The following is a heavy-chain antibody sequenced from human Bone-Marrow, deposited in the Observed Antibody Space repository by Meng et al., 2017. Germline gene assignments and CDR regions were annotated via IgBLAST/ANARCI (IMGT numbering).Heavy chain of an antibody. Sequence: SETLSLTCTVSRYSISSGYYWSWIRQPAGKGLEWIGRIYTSGSTNYNPSLKSRVTMSVDTSKNQFSLKLSSVTAADTAVYYCARDQRSLGWLQRKGAFDIWGQGTMVTVSS. CDR2: IYTSGST. V-gene: IGHV4-4*07. J-gene: IGHJ3*02. CDR3: ARDQRSLGWLQRKGAFDI. D-gene: IGHD5-24*01. CDR1: RYSISSGYY.